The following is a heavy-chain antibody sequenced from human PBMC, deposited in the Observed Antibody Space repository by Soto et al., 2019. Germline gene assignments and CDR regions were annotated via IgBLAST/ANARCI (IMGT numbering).Heavy chain of an antibody. Sequence: SETLSLTYTVSGGSISSYYGSWIRQPPGKGLEWIGYIYYSGSTNYNPPLKRRLSISVDPSKHQSSLKLSSVTAADTAVYYCARHTLYDSWSGPHHAFAIWGQGTTATVSS. CDR3: ARHTLYDSWSGPHHAFAI. J-gene: IGHJ3*02. V-gene: IGHV4-59*08. D-gene: IGHD3-3*01. CDR1: GGSISSYY. CDR2: IYYSGST.